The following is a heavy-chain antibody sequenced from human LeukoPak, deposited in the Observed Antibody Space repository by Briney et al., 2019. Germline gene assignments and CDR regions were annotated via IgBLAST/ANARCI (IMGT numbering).Heavy chain of an antibody. Sequence: GESLKISCKGSGYSFTSYWIVWVRQMAGKGLEWMGISYPGDSDTRYSPSFQGEVTISADKSLSTAYLQWSSLKASDTAMYYCARSAVPAAIDWFDPWGQGTLVTVSS. CDR1: GYSFTSYW. CDR3: ARSAVPAAIDWFDP. CDR2: SYPGDSDT. J-gene: IGHJ5*02. V-gene: IGHV5-51*01. D-gene: IGHD2-2*01.